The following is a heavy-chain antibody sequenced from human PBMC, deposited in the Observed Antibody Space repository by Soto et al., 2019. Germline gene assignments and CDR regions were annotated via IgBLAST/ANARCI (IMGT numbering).Heavy chain of an antibody. CDR2: ISWNSGSI. V-gene: IGHV3-9*01. Sequence: EVQLVESGGGLVQPGRSLRLSCAASGLTFDDYAMHWVRQAPGKGLEWVSGISWNSGSIGYADSVKGRFTISRDNAKNSLYLQMNSLRAEDTALYYCAKDSYSSSSGWFDPWGQGTLVTVSS. CDR1: GLTFDDYA. CDR3: AKDSYSSSSGWFDP. D-gene: IGHD6-6*01. J-gene: IGHJ5*02.